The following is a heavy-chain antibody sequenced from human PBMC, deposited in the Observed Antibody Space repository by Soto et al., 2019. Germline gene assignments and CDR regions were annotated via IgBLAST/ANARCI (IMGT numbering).Heavy chain of an antibody. D-gene: IGHD6-6*01. CDR2: ISAYNGNT. J-gene: IGHJ3*02. CDR3: AGQYSRMTVRRAFDN. Sequence: ASVKVSCKASGYTFTSYGISWVRQAPGKGLEWMGWISAYNGNTNYAQKLQGRVTMTRNTSTSTNYIELSSLTSEDTAVYYCAGQYSRMTVRRAFDNWGQGTVVTV. CDR1: GYTFTSYG. V-gene: IGHV1-18*01.